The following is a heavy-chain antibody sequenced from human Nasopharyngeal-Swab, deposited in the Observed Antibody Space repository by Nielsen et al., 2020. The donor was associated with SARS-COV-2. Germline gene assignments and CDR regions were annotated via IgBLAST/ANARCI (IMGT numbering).Heavy chain of an antibody. CDR1: GFTVSSNY. V-gene: IGHV3-53*01. CDR3: ARHVWGYGQGRDWFDP. Sequence: GESLKISCAASGFTVSSNYMSWVRQAPGKGLEWVSVIYSGGSTYYADSVKGRFTISRDNSKNTLYLQMNSLRAEDTAVYYCARHVWGYGQGRDWFDPWGQGTLVTVSS. CDR2: IYSGGST. J-gene: IGHJ5*02. D-gene: IGHD4/OR15-4a*01.